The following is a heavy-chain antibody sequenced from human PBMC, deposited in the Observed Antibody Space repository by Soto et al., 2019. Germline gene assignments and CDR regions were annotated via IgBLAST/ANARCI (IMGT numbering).Heavy chain of an antibody. CDR3: ATAYVYDFENSNYYRDAFDI. D-gene: IGHD3-22*01. V-gene: IGHV3-23*01. J-gene: IGHJ3*02. CDR2: LSGSGTST. CDR1: GFSFVNYA. Sequence: GGSLRLSCAASGFSFVNYAMNWVRQAPGKGLEWVSGLSGSGTSTYYADSVKGRFTISRDNSRDTLFLQMNSLTADDTAVYYCATAYVYDFENSNYYRDAFDIWGQGTLVTVSS.